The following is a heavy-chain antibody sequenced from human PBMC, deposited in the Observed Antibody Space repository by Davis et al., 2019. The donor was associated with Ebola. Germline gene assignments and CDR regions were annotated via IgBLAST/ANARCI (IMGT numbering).Heavy chain of an antibody. CDR1: GFTFSSYW. CDR3: ASPGGFGGSYFYY. CDR2: IYSDGSST. Sequence: HTGGSLRLSCAASGFTFSSYWMHWVRQAPGKGLVWVSRIYSDGSSTTYADSVKGRFTISRDNAKNTLYLRMNSLRAEDTAVYSCASPGGFGGSYFYYWGQGTLVTVSS. J-gene: IGHJ4*02. D-gene: IGHD1-26*01. V-gene: IGHV3-74*01.